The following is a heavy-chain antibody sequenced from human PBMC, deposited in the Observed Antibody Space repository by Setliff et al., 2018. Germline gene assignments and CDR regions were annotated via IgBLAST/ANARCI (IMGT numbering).Heavy chain of an antibody. J-gene: IGHJ4*02. CDR3: SRLVRYCTTTTCQRLSGGEY. CDR2: INNYNMNT. Sequence: GASVKVSCKASGYTFANYGINWVRQAPGQGLEWMGWINNYNMNTNYPQKFLGRVTMTTDSSTDTAYLELRSLKSDDTAVYYCSRLVRYCTTTTCQRLSGGEYWGQGTLVTVSS. D-gene: IGHD2-8*01. V-gene: IGHV1-18*01. CDR1: GYTFANYG.